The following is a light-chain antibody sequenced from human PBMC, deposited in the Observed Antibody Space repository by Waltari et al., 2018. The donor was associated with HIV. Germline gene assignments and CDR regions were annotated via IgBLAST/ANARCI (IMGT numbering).Light chain of an antibody. CDR2: GAS. J-gene: IGKJ1*01. Sequence: ETMMTQSPATLSVSPGERATLSCRASQSVSSNLAWYQQKPGQAPRLLIYGASTGATAIPARVSGSGSGTDFTLTISSLQSEDIAIYYCQQYNNWPQTFGQGTKVEIK. CDR1: QSVSSN. CDR3: QQYNNWPQT. V-gene: IGKV3-15*01.